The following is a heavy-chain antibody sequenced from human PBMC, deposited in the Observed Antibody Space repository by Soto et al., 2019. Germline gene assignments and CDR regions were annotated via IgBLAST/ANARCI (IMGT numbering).Heavy chain of an antibody. J-gene: IGHJ6*02. CDR2: IVAGSGDT. V-gene: IGHV1-58*01. Sequence: QMQLVQSGPEVKKPGTSVKLSCKASGLTFSSSAVQWVRQSRGQRLEWIGWIVAGSGDTKYAQRFHERVTFSRDMATDTASMELSSLRSDDTGVYYCAARSAFRFYYSDMEVWGQGTTVTVSS. D-gene: IGHD3-3*01. CDR3: AARSAFRFYYSDMEV. CDR1: GLTFSSSA.